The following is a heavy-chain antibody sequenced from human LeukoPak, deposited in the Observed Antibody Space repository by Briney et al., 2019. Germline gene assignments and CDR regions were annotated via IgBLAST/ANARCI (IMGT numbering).Heavy chain of an antibody. CDR3: ARGLGEYYDYVWGSYRFDY. CDR2: IIPIFGTA. Sequence: ASVKVSCKASGGTFSSYAISWVRQAPGQGLEWMGGIIPIFGTANYAQKFQGRVTITADESTSTAYMELSSLRSEDTAVYYCARGLGEYYDYVWGSYRFDYWGQGTLVTVSS. J-gene: IGHJ4*02. D-gene: IGHD3-16*02. CDR1: GGTFSSYA. V-gene: IGHV1-69*13.